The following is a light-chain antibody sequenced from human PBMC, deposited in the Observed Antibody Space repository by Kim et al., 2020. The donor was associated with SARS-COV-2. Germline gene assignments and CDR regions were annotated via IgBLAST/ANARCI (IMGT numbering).Light chain of an antibody. V-gene: IGKV1-39*01. CDR3: QHSYTTPLT. CDR1: QSIDTY. Sequence: ASVGDRVTITCRASQSIDTYLNWYQQKPGKAPKLLIYTASSLQSGVPSRFSGSGSGTDFTLTISSLQPEDFAAYYCQHSYTTPLTFGGGTKVDIK. J-gene: IGKJ4*01. CDR2: TAS.